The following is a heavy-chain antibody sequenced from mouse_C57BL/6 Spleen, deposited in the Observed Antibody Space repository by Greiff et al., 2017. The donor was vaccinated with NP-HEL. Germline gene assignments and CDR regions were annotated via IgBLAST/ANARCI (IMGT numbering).Heavy chain of an antibody. V-gene: IGHV1-64*01. CDR1: GYTFTSYW. Sequence: VQLQQSGAELVKPGASVKLSCKASGYTFTSYWMHWVKQRPGQGLEWIGMIHPNSGSTNYNEKVKSKATLTVDKSSSTAYMLLSSLTSEDSAVYYGARSRGSNAMDYWGQGTSVTVSS. CDR2: IHPNSGST. D-gene: IGHD1-1*01. J-gene: IGHJ4*01. CDR3: ARSRGSNAMDY.